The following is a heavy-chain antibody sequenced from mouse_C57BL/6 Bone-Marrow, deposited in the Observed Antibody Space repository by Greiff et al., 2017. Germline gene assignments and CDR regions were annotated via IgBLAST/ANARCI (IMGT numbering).Heavy chain of an antibody. CDR2: IYPRSGNT. D-gene: IGHD5-5*01. CDR3: ALPFAY. CDR1: GYTFTSYG. V-gene: IGHV1-81*01. Sequence: QVQLKESGAELARPGASVKLSCKASGYTFTSYGISWVKQRTGQGLEWIGEIYPRSGNTYYNEKFKGKATLTVDTSSSTAYMELHSLTSEDSAVYFCALPFAYWGQGTLVTVSA. J-gene: IGHJ3*01.